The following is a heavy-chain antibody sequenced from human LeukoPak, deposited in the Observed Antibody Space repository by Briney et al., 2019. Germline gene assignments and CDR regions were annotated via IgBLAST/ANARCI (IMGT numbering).Heavy chain of an antibody. D-gene: IGHD1-26*01. V-gene: IGHV4-4*07. CDR3: ARDQGATEGRDAFDI. J-gene: IGHJ3*02. CDR2: IYTSGST. Sequence: SETLFLTCTVSGGSISSYYWSWIRQPAGKGLEWIGRIYTSGSTNYNPSLKSRVTMSVDTSKNQFSLKLSSVTAADTAVYYCARDQGATEGRDAFDIWGQGTMVTVSS. CDR1: GGSISSYY.